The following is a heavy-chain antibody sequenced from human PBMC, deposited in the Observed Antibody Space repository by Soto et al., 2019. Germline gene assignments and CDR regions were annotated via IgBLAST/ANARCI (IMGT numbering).Heavy chain of an antibody. Sequence: QVQLVESGGGVVQPGRSLRLSCAASGFTFSSYAMHWVRQAPGKGLEWVAVISYDGSNKYYADSVKGRFTISRDNSKNRLYLQMNSLRAEDTAVYYCAREGPDYYDSSGYTDYWGQGTLVTVSS. J-gene: IGHJ4*02. CDR2: ISYDGSNK. CDR1: GFTFSSYA. D-gene: IGHD3-22*01. CDR3: AREGPDYYDSSGYTDY. V-gene: IGHV3-30-3*01.